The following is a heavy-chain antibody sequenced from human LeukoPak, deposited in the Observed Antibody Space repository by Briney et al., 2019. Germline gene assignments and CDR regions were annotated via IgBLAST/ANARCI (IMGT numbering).Heavy chain of an antibody. V-gene: IGHV3-9*01. CDR2: ISWNSGSI. J-gene: IGHJ6*02. CDR1: GFTFDDYA. D-gene: IGHD2-2*01. CDR3: AKDVVPAAMSYYYYGMDV. Sequence: ALDLSGPAPGFTFDDYAMHWVRQAPGKGLGWVSGISWNSGSIGYADSVKGRFTISRDNAKNSLYLQMNSLRAEDTALYYCAKDVVPAAMSYYYYGMDVWGQGTTVTVSS.